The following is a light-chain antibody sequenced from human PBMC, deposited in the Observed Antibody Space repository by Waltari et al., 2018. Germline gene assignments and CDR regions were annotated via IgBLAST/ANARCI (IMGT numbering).Light chain of an antibody. CDR2: VVS. J-gene: IGLJ3*02. CDR1: SSDSCRYKY. Sequence: QSALTQPASVSGSPGQSITISCTGTSSDSCRYKYVSWYQPHPGKAPKLMIYVVSNRPTGVSNRCSGSKSGSTASLTISGLQSEDEADYYCSSYMNSSLVFGAGTKVTVL. V-gene: IGLV2-14*01. CDR3: SSYMNSSLV.